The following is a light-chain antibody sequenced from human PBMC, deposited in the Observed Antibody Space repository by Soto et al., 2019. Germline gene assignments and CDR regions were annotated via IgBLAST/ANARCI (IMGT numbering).Light chain of an antibody. CDR1: QSVSSSY. V-gene: IGKV3-20*01. CDR3: QQYDNSLYT. J-gene: IGKJ2*01. Sequence: EIVLTQSPGTLPLSPGERATLSCRASQSVSSSYLAWYQQKPGQAPRLLIYDASARATGIPDRFSGSGSGTDFTLTISRLEPGDFAVYYCQQYDNSLYTFGQGTKLEIK. CDR2: DAS.